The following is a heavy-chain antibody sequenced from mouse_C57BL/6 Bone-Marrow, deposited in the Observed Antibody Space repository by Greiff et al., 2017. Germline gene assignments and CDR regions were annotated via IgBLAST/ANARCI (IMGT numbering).Heavy chain of an antibody. D-gene: IGHD2-2*01. CDR3: ASSYMVTTEYYFDY. V-gene: IGHV1-58*01. J-gene: IGHJ2*01. Sequence: EVKLQESGAELVRPGSSVKMSCKTSGYTFTSYGINWVKQRPGQGLEWIGYIYIGNGYTEYNEKFKGKATLTSDTSSSTAYMQLSSLTSEDSAIYFCASSYMVTTEYYFDYWGQGTTLTVSS. CDR2: IYIGNGYT. CDR1: GYTFTSYG.